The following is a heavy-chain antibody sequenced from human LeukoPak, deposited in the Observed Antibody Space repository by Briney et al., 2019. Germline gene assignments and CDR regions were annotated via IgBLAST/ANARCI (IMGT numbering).Heavy chain of an antibody. CDR1: GYTFTSYD. D-gene: IGHD3-22*01. J-gene: IGHJ6*02. Sequence: GASVKVSCKASGYTFTSYDINWVRQATGQGLEWMGWMNPNSGNTGYAQQFQGRVTMTRNTSISTAYMELSSLRSEDTAVYYSATIDSRGYWYYYYYGMDVWGQGTTVTVSS. CDR3: ATIDSRGYWYYYYYGMDV. V-gene: IGHV1-8*01. CDR2: MNPNSGNT.